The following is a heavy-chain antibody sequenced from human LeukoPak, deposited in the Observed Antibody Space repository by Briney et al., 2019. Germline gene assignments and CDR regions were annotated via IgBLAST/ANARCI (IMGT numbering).Heavy chain of an antibody. Sequence: GGSLRLSCAASGFTFSSYSMNWVRQAPGKGLEWVAATSSSDPGTYHADSVRGRFTISRDNSKNTLYLQMNRLRVEDAAVYYCARAPVTSCRGAFCYPFDYWGQGTLVTVSS. CDR2: TSSSDPGT. CDR1: GFTFSSYS. CDR3: ARAPVTSCRGAFCYPFDY. J-gene: IGHJ4*02. V-gene: IGHV3-23*01. D-gene: IGHD2-15*01.